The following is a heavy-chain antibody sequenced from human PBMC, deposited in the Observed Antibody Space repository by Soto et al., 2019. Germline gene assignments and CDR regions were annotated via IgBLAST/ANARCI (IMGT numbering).Heavy chain of an antibody. J-gene: IGHJ4*02. CDR2: INHSGST. CDR3: ARERYDSSGPGRHDY. D-gene: IGHD3-22*01. Sequence: ETLSLTCAVYGGSFSGYYWSWIRQPPGKGLEWIGEINHSGSTNYNPSLKSRVTISVDTSKNQFSLKLSSVTAADTAVYYCARERYDSSGPGRHDYWGQGTLVTVSS. V-gene: IGHV4-34*01. CDR1: GGSFSGYY.